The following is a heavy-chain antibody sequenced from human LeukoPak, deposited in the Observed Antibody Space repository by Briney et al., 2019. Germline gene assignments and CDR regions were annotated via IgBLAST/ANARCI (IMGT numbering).Heavy chain of an antibody. Sequence: GGSLRLSCAASGFAFSSYSMNWVRQAPGKGLEWLSYITSSSSSIFYADSVKGRFTISRDNAKNSLYLQLNSLRDDDTAVYYCARDRPNTGYDFDYWGQGALVTVSS. J-gene: IGHJ4*02. V-gene: IGHV3-48*02. CDR3: ARDRPNTGYDFDY. D-gene: IGHD5-12*01. CDR2: ITSSSSSI. CDR1: GFAFSSYS.